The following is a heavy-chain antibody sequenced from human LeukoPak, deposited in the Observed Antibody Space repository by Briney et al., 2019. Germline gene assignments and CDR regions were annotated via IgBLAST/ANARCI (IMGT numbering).Heavy chain of an antibody. V-gene: IGHV3-30*18. CDR2: ISYDGSNK. J-gene: IGHJ4*02. D-gene: IGHD3-10*01. CDR3: AKENHIDYYGSGSYYTNLDY. CDR1: GFTFSSYG. Sequence: PGGSLRLSWAASGFTFSSYGMHWVRQAPGKGLEWVAVISYDGSNKYYADSVKGRFTISRDNSKNTLSLQMNSLRAEDTAVYYCAKENHIDYYGSGSYYTNLDYWGQGTLVTVSS.